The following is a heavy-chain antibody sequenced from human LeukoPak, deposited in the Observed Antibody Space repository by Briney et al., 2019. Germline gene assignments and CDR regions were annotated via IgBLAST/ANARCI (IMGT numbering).Heavy chain of an antibody. Sequence: SGTLSLTCSVSGYFISYGFYWGWIRQSPVKGLEWIGSIYHSGSTHYNPSFKSRVTISVDTSNNQFSLRLSSVTAADTAIYYCARDRSLGDSSGYEIDSWGQGTQVIVSS. CDR3: ARDRSLGDSSGYEIDS. V-gene: IGHV4-38-2*02. J-gene: IGHJ4*02. D-gene: IGHD3-22*01. CDR2: IYHSGST. CDR1: GYFISYGFY.